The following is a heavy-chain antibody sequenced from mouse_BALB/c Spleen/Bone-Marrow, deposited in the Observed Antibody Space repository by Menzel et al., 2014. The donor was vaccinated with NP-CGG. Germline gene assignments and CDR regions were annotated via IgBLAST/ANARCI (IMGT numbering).Heavy chain of an antibody. CDR1: GFSLTSYG. CDR3: ARSTTTDYFDY. J-gene: IGHJ2*01. Sequence: VKVVESGPGLVAPSQSLSITCTVSGFSLTSYGVHWVRRPPGKGLEWLGVIWAGGTTNYNSALMSRLSISKDNSKSQVFLKMNSLQTDDTAMYYCARSTTTDYFDYWGQGTTLTVSS. CDR2: IWAGGTT. V-gene: IGHV2-9*02. D-gene: IGHD1-1*01.